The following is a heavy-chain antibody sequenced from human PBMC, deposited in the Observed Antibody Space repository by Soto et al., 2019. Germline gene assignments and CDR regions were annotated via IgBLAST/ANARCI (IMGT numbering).Heavy chain of an antibody. D-gene: IGHD4-17*01. CDR2: MGGANGDT. J-gene: IGHJ6*02. CDR1: GFIFSDYA. V-gene: IGHV3-23*01. CDR3: ARDKSYALAV. Sequence: GGSLRLSCAASGFIFSDYAMSWVRQAPGKGLEWVAGMGGANGDTYYAESVRGRFAISRDNARTTVYLQLDSLRVEDTAVYYCARDKSYALAVWGQGTTVTVSS.